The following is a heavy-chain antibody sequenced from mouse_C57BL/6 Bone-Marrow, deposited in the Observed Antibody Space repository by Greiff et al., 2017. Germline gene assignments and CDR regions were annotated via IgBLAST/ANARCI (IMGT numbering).Heavy chain of an antibody. CDR2: ISDGGSYT. Sequence: EVQGVESGGGLVKPGGSLKLSCAASGFTFSSYAMSWVRQTPEERLEWVATISDGGSYTYYPDNVKGRFTISRDNAKNNLYLQMSHLKSEDTAMYYCASLFKKGYWGQGTTLTVSS. CDR1: GFTFSSYA. V-gene: IGHV5-4*01. D-gene: IGHD6-2*01. CDR3: ASLFKKGY. J-gene: IGHJ2*01.